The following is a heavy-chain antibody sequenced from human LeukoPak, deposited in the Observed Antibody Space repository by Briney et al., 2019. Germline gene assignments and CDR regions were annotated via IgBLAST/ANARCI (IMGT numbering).Heavy chain of an antibody. J-gene: IGHJ5*02. Sequence: SETLSLTCTVSGGSISSYYWSWIRQPPAQGLEWIGYIYYSGSTNYNPSLKSRVTISVDTSKNQFSLKLSSVTAADTAVYYCARSWSVVEGGWFDPWGQGTLVTVSS. CDR3: ARSWSVVEGGWFDP. D-gene: IGHD2-15*01. CDR2: IYYSGST. CDR1: GGSISSYY. V-gene: IGHV4-59*08.